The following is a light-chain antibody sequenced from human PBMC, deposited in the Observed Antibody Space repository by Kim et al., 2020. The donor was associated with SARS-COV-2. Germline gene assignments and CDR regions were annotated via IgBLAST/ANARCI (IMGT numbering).Light chain of an antibody. CDR3: LHATQPFS. J-gene: IGKJ2*03. CDR2: KVS. CDR1: HSIVNCDGNTY. V-gene: IGKV2-24*01. Sequence: QPDSISCRSSHSIVNCDGNTYLSWLQQRPGQPPRLLIYKVSIRFSGVPDRFSGSGAGTDFTLKINREEAEDDGVYYCLHATQPFSFGQGTKLEI.